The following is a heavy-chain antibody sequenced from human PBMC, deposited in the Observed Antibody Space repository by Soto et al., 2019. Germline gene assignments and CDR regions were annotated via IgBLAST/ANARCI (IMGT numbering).Heavy chain of an antibody. CDR2: MNPNSGNT. Sequence: GASVKVSCKASGYTFTSYDINWVRQATGQGLEWMGWMNPNSGNTGYAQKFQGRVTMTRNTSISTAYMELSSLRSEDTAVYYCARTRIFGVVNQTHYYYYYMDVWGKGTTVNVSS. CDR3: ARTRIFGVVNQTHYYYYYMDV. J-gene: IGHJ6*03. CDR1: GYTFTSYD. D-gene: IGHD3-3*01. V-gene: IGHV1-8*01.